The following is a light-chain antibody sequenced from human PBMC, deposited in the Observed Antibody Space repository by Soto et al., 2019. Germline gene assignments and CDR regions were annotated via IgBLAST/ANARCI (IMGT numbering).Light chain of an antibody. CDR1: PSVXNF. CDR3: QQRNVWPTGT. CDR2: GQF. J-gene: IGKJ5*01. Sequence: IGVTQSASALSSFPGDSVTLSCRASPSVXNFLAWYEQKPGQAPRLLIXGQFNRATGIPARFSGSGSGKDFTLTISSLEPEDSAVYYCQQRNVWPTGTFGQGTRLEIK. V-gene: IGKV3-11*01.